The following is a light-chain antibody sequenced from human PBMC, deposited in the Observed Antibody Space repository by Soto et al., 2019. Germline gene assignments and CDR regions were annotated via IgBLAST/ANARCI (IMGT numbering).Light chain of an antibody. CDR2: GSS. Sequence: IVMTQSPATLSVSPGEGVTLSCRASENVGTNLAWYQQKPGQAPRLLIYGSSTRATGIPATFSGSGSGTEFTLTIRSLQSEESAIYYCQQYNNCGLSFGGGTKVEIK. J-gene: IGKJ4*01. CDR1: ENVGTN. V-gene: IGKV3D-15*01. CDR3: QQYNNCGLS.